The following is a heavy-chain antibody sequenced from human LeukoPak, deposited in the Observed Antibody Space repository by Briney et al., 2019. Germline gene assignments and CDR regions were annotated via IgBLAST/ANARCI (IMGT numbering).Heavy chain of an antibody. CDR2: FDPEDGET. Sequence: ASVKVSCKVSGYTLTELSMHWVRQAPGKGLEWMGGFDPEDGETIYAQKFQGRVTMTEDTSTDTAYMELSSLRSEDTAVYYCATGDSGSYYLDYWGQGTLVTVSS. D-gene: IGHD1-26*01. V-gene: IGHV1-24*01. J-gene: IGHJ4*02. CDR3: ATGDSGSYYLDY. CDR1: GYTLTELS.